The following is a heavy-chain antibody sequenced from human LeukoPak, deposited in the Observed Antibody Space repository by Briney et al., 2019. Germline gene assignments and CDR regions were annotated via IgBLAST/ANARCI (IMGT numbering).Heavy chain of an antibody. J-gene: IGHJ4*02. Sequence: PGGSLRLSCAASQXTFTTYAMSWVRQAPGKGLEWVAVIWYDGSNKYYADSVEGRFTISRDNSKNTLYLQMNSLRAEDTAVYYCARDRETWYFDFWGQGTLVTVSS. CDR3: ARDRETWYFDF. CDR1: QXTFTTYA. V-gene: IGHV3-33*08. CDR2: IWYDGSNK.